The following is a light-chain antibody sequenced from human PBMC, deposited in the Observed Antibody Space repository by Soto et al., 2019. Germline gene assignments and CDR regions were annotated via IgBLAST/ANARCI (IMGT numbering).Light chain of an antibody. V-gene: IGKV3-20*01. J-gene: IGKJ5*01. CDR2: GAS. Sequence: EIVLTQSPGTLSLSPGERATLSCRASQSVSNSLAWYQQKTGQAPRLLISGASSRATGIPDRFSGSGSETDFTLTISRLEPEDFALYYCQQYGSSPITVGQGTRLEIX. CDR3: QQYGSSPIT. CDR1: QSVSNS.